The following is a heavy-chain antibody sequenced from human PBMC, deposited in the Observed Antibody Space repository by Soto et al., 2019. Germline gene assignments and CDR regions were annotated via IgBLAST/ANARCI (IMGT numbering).Heavy chain of an antibody. J-gene: IGHJ4*02. D-gene: IGHD3-22*01. Sequence: GGALRLSCAASGFTFSSYAMTWVRQAPGKGLEWVSTISGGGDSTYYADSVKGRFTISRDNSKNTLYLRMNNLRAEDTAVYYCAKDAYYYDSSGYFDFWGQGTLVTVSS. CDR3: AKDAYYYDSSGYFDF. V-gene: IGHV3-23*01. CDR1: GFTFSSYA. CDR2: ISGGGDST.